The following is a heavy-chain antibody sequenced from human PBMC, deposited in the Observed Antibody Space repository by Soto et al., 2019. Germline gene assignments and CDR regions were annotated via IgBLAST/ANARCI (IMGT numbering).Heavy chain of an antibody. J-gene: IGHJ5*02. CDR3: ARGSPSATNWFDP. V-gene: IGHV4-30-2*01. CDR1: GGSISSGGYS. CDR2: IYHSGST. Sequence: SETLSLTCAVCGGSISSGGYSWSWIRQPPGKGLEWIGYIYHSGSTYYNPSLKSRVTISVDRSKNQFSLKLSSVTAAATAVYYCARGSPSATNWFDPWGQGTLVTVSS.